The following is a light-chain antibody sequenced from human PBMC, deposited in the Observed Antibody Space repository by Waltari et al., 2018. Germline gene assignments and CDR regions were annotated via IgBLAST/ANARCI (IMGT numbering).Light chain of an antibody. CDR2: QAS. CDR1: QTISTW. J-gene: IGKJ2*01. Sequence: IQSTQSPSTPSSSVGGRVTITFRASQTISTWLAWYQQRPGKAPKILFTQASKLEGGVPSIFSGSGSGTEFTLTISSMNPDDFATYYCKQYHTLVTFGQGTKLEI. V-gene: IGKV1-5*03. CDR3: KQYHTLVT.